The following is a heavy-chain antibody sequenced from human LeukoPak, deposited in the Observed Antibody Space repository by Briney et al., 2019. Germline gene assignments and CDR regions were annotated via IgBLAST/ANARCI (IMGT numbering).Heavy chain of an antibody. CDR2: IRSTDGAI. CDR3: ARDRDRAFDY. CDR1: GFTFRLYS. J-gene: IGHJ4*02. Sequence: GGSLRLSCAASGFTFRLYSMNWVRQAPGKGLEWLSYIRSTDGAIAYADSVKGRFTISRDDAKNSLYLQMNSLRDEDTAVYYCARDRDRAFDYWGQGTLTTVSS. V-gene: IGHV3-48*02.